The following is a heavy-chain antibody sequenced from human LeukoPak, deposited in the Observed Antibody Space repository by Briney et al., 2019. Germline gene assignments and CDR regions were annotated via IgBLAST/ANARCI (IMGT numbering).Heavy chain of an antibody. J-gene: IGHJ4*02. CDR2: ISGSGGST. Sequence: WVRQAPGKGLEWVSAISGSGGSTYYADSVKGRFTISRDNAKNSLYLQMNSLRAEDTAVYYCARGGATSAPYYFDYWGQGTLVTVSS. CDR3: ARGGATSAPYYFDY. V-gene: IGHV3-21*01. D-gene: IGHD5-12*01.